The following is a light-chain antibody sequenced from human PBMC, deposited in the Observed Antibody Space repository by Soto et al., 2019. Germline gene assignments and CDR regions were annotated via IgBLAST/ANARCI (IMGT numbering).Light chain of an antibody. J-gene: IGKJ3*01. V-gene: IGKV3-20*01. CDR3: QQYGSSPPFT. CDR2: GAS. Sequence: EIVLTQSPGTLSLSPGERATLSCRASQSVSSSYLAWYQQKPGQAPRLLIYGASSRATGIPDRFRGSGSGTDFTLTISRMEPEDFAAYYCQQYGSSPPFTFDPGTKVDIK. CDR1: QSVSSSY.